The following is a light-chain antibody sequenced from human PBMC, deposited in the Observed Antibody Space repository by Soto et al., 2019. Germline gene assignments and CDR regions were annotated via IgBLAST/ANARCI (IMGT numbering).Light chain of an antibody. CDR3: SSCTGGSTLEV. V-gene: IGLV2-14*01. CDR1: TSDVGGYIS. J-gene: IGLJ1*01. CDR2: EVS. Sequence: QSVLTQPASVSGSPGQSVTISCTGTTSDVGGYISVSWYQQHPGKAPKLMIYEVSNRPSGVSNRFSGSKPGDTASLTISGLQAEDEADYYCSSCTGGSTLEVFGSGTKVTV.